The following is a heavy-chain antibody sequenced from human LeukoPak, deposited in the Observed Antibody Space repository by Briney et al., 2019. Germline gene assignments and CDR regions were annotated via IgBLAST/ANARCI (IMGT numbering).Heavy chain of an antibody. CDR2: IYSGGST. V-gene: IGHV3-53*05. Sequence: GGSLRLSCAASGFTVSSNYMSWVRQAPGKGLEWVSVIYSGGSTYYADSVKGRFTVSRDNSKNTLYLQMNSLRAEDTAVYYCARDSGWELRYWYFDLWGRGTLVTVSS. CDR1: GFTVSSNY. J-gene: IGHJ2*01. CDR3: ARDSGWELRYWYFDL. D-gene: IGHD1-26*01.